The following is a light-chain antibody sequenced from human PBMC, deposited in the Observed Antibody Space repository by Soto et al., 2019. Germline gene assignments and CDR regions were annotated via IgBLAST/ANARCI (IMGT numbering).Light chain of an antibody. CDR1: SSDVGGYNF. J-gene: IGLJ2*01. CDR2: DVS. Sequence: QSALTQPASVAGSPGQAITISCTGTSSDVGGYNFVSWYQQHPGKAPKLMIFDVSNRPSGVSNRFSGSKSDNTASLTISGLQSEDEADYYCSSYKDSSTLVVFGGGTKLTVL. CDR3: SSYKDSSTLVV. V-gene: IGLV2-14*03.